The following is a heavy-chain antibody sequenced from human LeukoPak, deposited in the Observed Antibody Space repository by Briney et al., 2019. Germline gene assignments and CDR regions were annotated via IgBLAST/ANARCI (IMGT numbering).Heavy chain of an antibody. CDR2: ISGSRTYI. V-gene: IGHV3-21*01. D-gene: IGHD5-18*01. CDR3: ARWGFSYGSDY. J-gene: IGHJ4*02. Sequence: GGSLRLSCAASGFTFNTYSINWVRQAPGKGLEWVSSISGSRTYIFYADSMKGRFTISRDNAKNSLYLQMNSLRAEDTAVYYCARWGFSYGSDYWGQGTLVTVSS. CDR1: GFTFNTYS.